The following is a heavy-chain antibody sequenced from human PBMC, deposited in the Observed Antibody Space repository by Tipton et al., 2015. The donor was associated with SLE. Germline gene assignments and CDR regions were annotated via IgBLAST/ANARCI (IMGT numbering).Heavy chain of an antibody. Sequence: QLVQSGGGVVQPGRSLRLSCSASGFPFSNYGMDWVRQAPGKGLEWVALIWFDGNNKDYADSVKGRFTISRDNSNNTLYLEMSSLRVEDTAVYYCARDRRRGKVGGLDYWGQGSLVTVSS. V-gene: IGHV3-33*01. CDR2: IWFDGNNK. CDR3: ARDRRRGKVGGLDY. CDR1: GFPFSNYG. J-gene: IGHJ4*02.